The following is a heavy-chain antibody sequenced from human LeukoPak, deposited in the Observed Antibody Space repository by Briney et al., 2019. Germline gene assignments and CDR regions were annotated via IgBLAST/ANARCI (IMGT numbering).Heavy chain of an antibody. CDR3: ARDWLAGNPYHAFDL. J-gene: IGHJ3*01. Sequence: GGSLRLSCAASGFTFSSYWMSWVRQAPGKGLECVANIKEDGSEEYYVDSVKGRFSISRNNAKNSLYLQMNSLRAEDTAVYYCARDWLAGNPYHAFDLWGKGTMVTVSS. CDR2: IKEDGSEE. D-gene: IGHD3-22*01. V-gene: IGHV3-7*01. CDR1: GFTFSSYW.